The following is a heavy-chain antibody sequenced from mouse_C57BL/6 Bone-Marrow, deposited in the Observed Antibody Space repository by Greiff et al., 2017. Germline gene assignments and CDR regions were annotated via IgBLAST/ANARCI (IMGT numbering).Heavy chain of an antibody. V-gene: IGHV1-72*01. CDR1: GYTFTSYW. D-gene: IGHD1-1*01. CDR2: IDPNSGGT. CDR3: AREGDYYGSSYWYFDV. Sequence: QVQLQQPGAELVKPGASVKLSCKASGYTFTSYWMHWVKQRPGRGLEWIGRIDPNSGGTKYNEKFKSKATLTVDKPSSTAYMQRSSLTSEDSAVYYGAREGDYYGSSYWYFDVWGTGTTGTVSS. J-gene: IGHJ1*03.